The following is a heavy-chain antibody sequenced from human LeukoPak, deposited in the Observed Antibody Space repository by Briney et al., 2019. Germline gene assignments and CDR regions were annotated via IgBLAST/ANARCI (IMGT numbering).Heavy chain of an antibody. Sequence: SETLSLTCTVSGGSISGYYWSWIRQPPGKGLEWIGYIYYSGSTNYNPSLESRVTISVDTSKNQFSLKLSSVTAADTAVYYCARRRGSYYYGMDVWGQGTTVTVSS. J-gene: IGHJ6*02. CDR1: GGSISGYY. CDR3: ARRRGSYYYGMDV. CDR2: IYYSGST. V-gene: IGHV4-59*08.